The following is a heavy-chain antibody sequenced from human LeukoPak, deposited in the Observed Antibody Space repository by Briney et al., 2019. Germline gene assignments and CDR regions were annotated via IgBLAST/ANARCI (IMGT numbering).Heavy chain of an antibody. V-gene: IGHV3-23*01. J-gene: IGHJ4*02. D-gene: IGHD3-10*01. CDR1: GFTFSSYA. CDR2: FSGSGGSS. Sequence: PGGSLRLSCSASGFTFSSYAMSWVRQAPGKGLEWVSAFSGSGGSSYYADSVKGRFTISRDNSKNTLYLQMNSLRAEDTAVYYCAKDSKGFYYGSGTGYWGQGTLVTVSS. CDR3: AKDSKGFYYGSGTGY.